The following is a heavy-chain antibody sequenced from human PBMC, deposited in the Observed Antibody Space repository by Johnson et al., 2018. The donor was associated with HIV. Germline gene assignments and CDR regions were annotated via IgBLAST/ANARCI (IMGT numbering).Heavy chain of an antibody. CDR3: ARACRDGYTWDVYDI. D-gene: IGHD5-24*01. CDR2: LFSGGTT. CDR1: GFTVSGNY. Sequence: VQLVESGGGLVQPGRSLRLSCAASGFTVSGNYMTWVRQAPGKGLEWVSVLFSGGTTYYADSVKGRFTISRDNSKNTLYLQMNSLRVEDTAIYYCARACRDGYTWDVYDIWGQGTMVTVSS. V-gene: IGHV3-66*01. J-gene: IGHJ3*02.